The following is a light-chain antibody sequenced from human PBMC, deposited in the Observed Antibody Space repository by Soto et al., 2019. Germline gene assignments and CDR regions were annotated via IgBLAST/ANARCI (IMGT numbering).Light chain of an antibody. CDR1: QSIGTD. Sequence: EIVMTQSPATLSVSPGERATLSCRASQSIGTDLAWYQQKPGQAPRLLIYYTSTRATDIPDRFSGSGSGTDFSLIISSLEPEDFAVYYCQQSRDWPLTFGGGTTVDIK. CDR2: YTS. J-gene: IGKJ4*01. CDR3: QQSRDWPLT. V-gene: IGKV3-11*01.